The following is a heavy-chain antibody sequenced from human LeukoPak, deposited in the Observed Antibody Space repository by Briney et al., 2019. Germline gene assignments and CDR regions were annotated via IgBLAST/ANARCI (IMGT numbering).Heavy chain of an antibody. V-gene: IGHV3-48*03. CDR3: ARGRLVVPAANKNFDY. J-gene: IGHJ4*02. Sequence: GGSLRLSCAASGFTFSSYEMNWVRQAPGKGLEWVSYISSSGSTIYYADSVKGRFTISRDNAKNSLYLQMNSLRAEDTAVYYCARGRLVVPAANKNFDYWGQGTPVTVSS. D-gene: IGHD2-2*01. CDR1: GFTFSSYE. CDR2: ISSSGSTI.